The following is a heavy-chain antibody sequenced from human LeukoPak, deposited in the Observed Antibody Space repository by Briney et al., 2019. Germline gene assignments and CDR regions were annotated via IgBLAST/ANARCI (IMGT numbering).Heavy chain of an antibody. J-gene: IGHJ4*02. Sequence: GGSLRLSCAASGFTFSGDAMHWVRQAPGKGLEWEAFISFDGNKKYFADSVKGRFTISRDNSKNTLYLQMNSLRGEDTAIYYCAKDLATKYALHYWGQGTLVTVSS. CDR3: AKDLATKYALHY. D-gene: IGHD2-8*01. CDR1: GFTFSGDA. CDR2: ISFDGNKK. V-gene: IGHV3-30*18.